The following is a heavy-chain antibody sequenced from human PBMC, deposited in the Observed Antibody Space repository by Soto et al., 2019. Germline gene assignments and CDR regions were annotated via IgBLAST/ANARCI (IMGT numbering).Heavy chain of an antibody. CDR3: ARGRHILTGYYRDLNYGMDV. Sequence: SETLSLTCAVYGGSFSCYYGSWIRQPPGKGLEWIGEINHSGSTNYNPSLKSRVTISVDTSKNQFSLKLSSVTAADTAVYYCARGRHILTGYYRDLNYGMDVWGQGTTVTVSS. CDR1: GGSFSCYY. J-gene: IGHJ6*02. D-gene: IGHD3-9*01. V-gene: IGHV4-34*01. CDR2: INHSGST.